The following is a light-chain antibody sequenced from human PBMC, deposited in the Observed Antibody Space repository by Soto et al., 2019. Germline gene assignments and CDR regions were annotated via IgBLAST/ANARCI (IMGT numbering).Light chain of an antibody. CDR1: QSVLFSSTNKNS. J-gene: IGKJ2*01. Sequence: DIVMTQSPDSLAVSLGERATINCKSSQSVLFSSTNKNSLAWYQQKPGQPPKLLIYWASTRESGVPDRFSGGGSGTDFTLTISSLKAEDVAVYYCQQYYSPPYTFGQGTKLELK. CDR3: QQYYSPPYT. CDR2: WAS. V-gene: IGKV4-1*01.